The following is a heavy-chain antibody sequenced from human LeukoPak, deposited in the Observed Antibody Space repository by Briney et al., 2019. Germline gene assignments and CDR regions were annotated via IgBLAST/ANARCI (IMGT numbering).Heavy chain of an antibody. J-gene: IGHJ4*02. V-gene: IGHV4-59*08. D-gene: IGHD2-15*01. CDR1: GGSISSYY. CDR3: ARHGGGYCSGGSCYPGDYFDY. Sequence: SETLSLTCTASGGSISSYYWSWIRQPPGKGLEWIGYIYYSGSTNYNPSLKSRVTISVDTSKNQFSLKLSSVTAADTAVYYCARHGGGYCSGGSCYPGDYFDYWGQGTLVTVSS. CDR2: IYYSGST.